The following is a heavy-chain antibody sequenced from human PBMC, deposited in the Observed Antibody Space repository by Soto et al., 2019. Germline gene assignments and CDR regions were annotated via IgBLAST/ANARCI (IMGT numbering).Heavy chain of an antibody. CDR2: IYHSGST. CDR3: ARGNGPDGDETDY. V-gene: IGHV4-30-2*01. CDR1: VGSISSGGYS. Sequence: PSETLSLTCAVSVGSISSGGYSWSWILQPPGKGLEWIGYIYHSGSTYYNPSLKSRVTISVDRSKNQFSLKLSSVTAADTAVYYCARGNGPDGDETDYWGQGTLVTVSS. D-gene: IGHD4-17*01. J-gene: IGHJ4*02.